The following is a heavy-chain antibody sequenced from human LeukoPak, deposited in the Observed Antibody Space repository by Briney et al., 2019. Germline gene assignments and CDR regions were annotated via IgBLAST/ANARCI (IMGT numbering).Heavy chain of an antibody. V-gene: IGHV3-30*08. Sequence: GGSVRLSCAPSAFTFTSYAIHWVRQAPGKWLEWVAVISYDGRNKYDADSVKGRFTSYKDKSKNKLYMQMNSLRAEDMAVYYCASGYRGSYADYWGQGTLVTVSS. D-gene: IGHD1-26*01. CDR1: AFTFTSYA. CDR3: ASGYRGSYADY. J-gene: IGHJ4*02. CDR2: ISYDGRNK.